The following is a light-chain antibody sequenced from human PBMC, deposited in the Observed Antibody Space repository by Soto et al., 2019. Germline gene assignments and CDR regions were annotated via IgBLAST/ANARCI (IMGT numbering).Light chain of an antibody. CDR1: KNDIGVYDF. CDR3: KSYAGSNTYV. V-gene: IGLV2-8*01. J-gene: IGLJ1*01. CDR2: EVV. Sequence: QSALTQPPSASGYPGQSVTISCTGTKNDIGVYDFFSWYQHHPGKAPRLIIYEVVQRPSGVPDRFSGSKSGNTASLTVSGLQAADEADYFCKSYAGSNTYVFGSGTKVTVL.